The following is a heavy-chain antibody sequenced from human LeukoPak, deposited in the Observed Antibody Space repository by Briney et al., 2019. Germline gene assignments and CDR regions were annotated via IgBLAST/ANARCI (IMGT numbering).Heavy chain of an antibody. CDR1: DYSIGSGYS. Sequence: PSETLSLTCTVSDYSIGSGYSWGWIRQPPGKGLEWLGSLYYSGTTYYNPSLKSRVTISVDTSKNQFSLRLSSVTAADTAVYYCARRDGSGSSYYFDYWGRGTLVSVSS. D-gene: IGHD3-10*01. CDR2: LYYSGTT. J-gene: IGHJ4*02. V-gene: IGHV4-38-2*02. CDR3: ARRDGSGSSYYFDY.